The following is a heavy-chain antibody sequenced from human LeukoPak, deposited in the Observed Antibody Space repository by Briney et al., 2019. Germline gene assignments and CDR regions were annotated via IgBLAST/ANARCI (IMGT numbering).Heavy chain of an antibody. Sequence: GGSLRLSFSASGLTLSSYSMTWVRQAPGKGLEWVSSISSSSSYIYYADSVKGRFTISRDNAKNSLYLQMNSLRAEDTAVYYCARGYSSSSCFDYWGQGTLVTVSS. J-gene: IGHJ4*02. V-gene: IGHV3-21*01. CDR1: GLTLSSYS. D-gene: IGHD6-6*01. CDR2: ISSSSSYI. CDR3: ARGYSSSSCFDY.